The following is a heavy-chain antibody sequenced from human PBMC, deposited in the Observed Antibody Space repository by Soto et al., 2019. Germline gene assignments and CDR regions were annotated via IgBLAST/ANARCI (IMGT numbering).Heavy chain of an antibody. J-gene: IGHJ6*02. Sequence: SETLSLTCTVSGGSISSYYWSWIRQPPGKGLEWIGYIYYSGSTNYNPSLKSRVTISVDTSKNQFSLKLSSVTAADTAVYYCARHCSSTGCYVGYSYYYYYGMDVWGQGTTVTVSS. CDR3: ARHCSSTGCYVGYSYYYYYGMDV. D-gene: IGHD2-2*01. V-gene: IGHV4-59*08. CDR2: IYYSGST. CDR1: GGSISSYY.